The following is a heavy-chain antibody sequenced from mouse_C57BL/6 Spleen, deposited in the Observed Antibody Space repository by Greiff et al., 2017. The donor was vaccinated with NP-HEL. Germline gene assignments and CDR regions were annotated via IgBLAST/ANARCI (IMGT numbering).Heavy chain of an antibody. V-gene: IGHV1-62-2*01. Sequence: VKLMESGAELVKPGASVKLSCKASGYTFTEYTIHWVKQRSGQGLEWIGWFYPGSGSIKYNEKFKDKATLTADKSSSTVYMELSRLTSEDSAVYFCARHEGATKGFDYWGQGTTLTVSS. CDR2: FYPGSGSI. CDR1: GYTFTEYT. D-gene: IGHD3-1*01. J-gene: IGHJ2*01. CDR3: ARHEGATKGFDY.